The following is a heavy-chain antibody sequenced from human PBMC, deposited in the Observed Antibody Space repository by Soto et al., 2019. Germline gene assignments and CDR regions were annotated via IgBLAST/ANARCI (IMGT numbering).Heavy chain of an antibody. CDR1: GFTFSSYA. CDR3: ARDAQQLVPVDY. Sequence: GGSLRLSCAASGFTFSSYAMHWVRQAPGKGLEWVAVISYDGSNKYYADSVKGRFTISRDNSKNTLYLQMNSLRAEDTAVYYCARDAQQLVPVDYWGQGTLVTVSS. V-gene: IGHV3-30-3*01. CDR2: ISYDGSNK. D-gene: IGHD6-13*01. J-gene: IGHJ4*02.